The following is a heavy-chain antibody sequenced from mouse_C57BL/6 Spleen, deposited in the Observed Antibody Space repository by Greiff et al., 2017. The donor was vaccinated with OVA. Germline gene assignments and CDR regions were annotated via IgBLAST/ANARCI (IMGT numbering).Heavy chain of an antibody. J-gene: IGHJ4*01. CDR2: ISSGRSTI. Sequence: EVQLVESGGGLVKPGGSLKLSCAASGFTFRDYGMHWVRQAPEKGLEWVAYISSGRSTIYYAETVKGRFPITRDNAQNTLFLQMTSLRSEDTAMYYCARGLVEAMDYWGQGTSVTVSS. D-gene: IGHD3-1*01. CDR1: GFTFRDYG. CDR3: ARGLVEAMDY. V-gene: IGHV5-17*01.